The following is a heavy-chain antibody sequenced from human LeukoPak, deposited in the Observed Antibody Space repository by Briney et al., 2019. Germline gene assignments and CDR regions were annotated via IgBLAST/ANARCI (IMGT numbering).Heavy chain of an antibody. J-gene: IGHJ4*02. Sequence: GASVKVSCKASGYTFTDYYMHWVRQAPGQGLEWMGWINPNSGGTYYAQQFQGRVTMTRDTSISTAYMELSRLTSDDTAVYYCARESIYYYGSGSYSKTFDYWGQGTLVTVPS. D-gene: IGHD3-10*01. CDR1: GYTFTDYY. CDR2: INPNSGGT. CDR3: ARESIYYYGSGSYSKTFDY. V-gene: IGHV1-2*02.